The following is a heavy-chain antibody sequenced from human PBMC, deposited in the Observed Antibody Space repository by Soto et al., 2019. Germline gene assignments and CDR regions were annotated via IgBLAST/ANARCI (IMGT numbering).Heavy chain of an antibody. CDR1: GGSISGYY. D-gene: IGHD3-10*01. CDR3: ARELDFYDSGTYYKSADWFGP. Sequence: PSETLSLTCGVHGGSISGYYWSWIRQTPGKGLEWIGETDHSGSTNYNPSLRSRVTMSVDTSKNQFSLKLSSVTAADTAVYYCARELDFYDSGTYYKSADWFGPWGQGTLVTVS. J-gene: IGHJ5*02. CDR2: TDHSGST. V-gene: IGHV4-34*01.